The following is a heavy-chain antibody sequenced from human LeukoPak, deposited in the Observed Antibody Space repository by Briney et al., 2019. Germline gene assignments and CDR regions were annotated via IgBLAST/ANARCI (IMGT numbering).Heavy chain of an antibody. J-gene: IGHJ4*01. V-gene: IGHV3-7*01. D-gene: IGHD6-13*01. CDR3: ARDGTAAGLYFDL. CDR2: IRQDGGEK. CDR1: GFTFTDYW. Sequence: GGSLRRSCAVSGFTFTDYWMNWVRQAPGKGLEWVASIRQDGGEKYYVDSVKGRFTTSRDNTKNSLYLQMSALRAEDTAVYYCARDGTAAGLYFDLWGQGTLVTVSS.